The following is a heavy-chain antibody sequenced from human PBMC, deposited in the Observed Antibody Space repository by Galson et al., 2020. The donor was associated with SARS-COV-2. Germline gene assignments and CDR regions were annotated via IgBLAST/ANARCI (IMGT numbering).Heavy chain of an antibody. CDR2: FDPEDGET. V-gene: IGHV1-24*01. Sequence: GESLKISCKVSGYTLTELSMHWVRQAPGKGLEWMGGFDPEDGETIYAQKFQGRVTMTEDTSTDTAYMELSSLRSEDTAVYYCATGPSIIAVAGRGRWFDPWGQGTLVTVAS. J-gene: IGHJ5*02. CDR1: GYTLTELS. D-gene: IGHD6-19*01. CDR3: ATGPSIIAVAGRGRWFDP.